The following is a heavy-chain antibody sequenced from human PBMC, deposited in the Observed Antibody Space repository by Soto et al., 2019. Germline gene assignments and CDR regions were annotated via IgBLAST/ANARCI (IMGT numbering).Heavy chain of an antibody. CDR1: GDSISSRSHY. Sequence: TLSLTCAVSGDSISSRSHYWNWIRRVPGKGLEFIGYIFYTGATYYNPSLRGRISMSVDTSKNQFSLTLRSVTAADTAIYYCAREGRHSGGMRESWFDPWGQGTQVTSPQ. D-gene: IGHD3-10*01. J-gene: IGHJ5*02. V-gene: IGHV4-31*11. CDR3: AREGRHSGGMRESWFDP. CDR2: IFYTGAT.